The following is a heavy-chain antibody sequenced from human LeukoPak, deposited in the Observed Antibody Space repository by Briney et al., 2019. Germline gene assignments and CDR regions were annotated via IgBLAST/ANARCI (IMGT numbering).Heavy chain of an antibody. D-gene: IGHD5-18*01. CDR2: ISYDGSNK. Sequence: GGSLRLSGAASGFTFSSYAMHWVRQAPGKGLEWVAVISYDGSNKYYADSVKGRFTISRDNSKNTLYLQMNSLRAEDTAVYYCARGLGYSYGYFDYWGQGTLVTVSS. CDR1: GFTFSSYA. J-gene: IGHJ4*02. V-gene: IGHV3-30*04. CDR3: ARGLGYSYGYFDY.